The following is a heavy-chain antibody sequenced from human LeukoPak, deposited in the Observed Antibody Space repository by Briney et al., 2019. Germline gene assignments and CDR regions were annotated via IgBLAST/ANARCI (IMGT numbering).Heavy chain of an antibody. Sequence: ASVKVSCKASGYSFTGYYMHWVRQAPGKGLEWMGGFDPEDGETIYAQKFQGRVTMTEDTSTDTAYMELSSLRSEDTAVYYCATNNYDSSGYYYGGVAFDIWGQGTMVTVSS. CDR2: FDPEDGET. V-gene: IGHV1-24*01. D-gene: IGHD3-22*01. CDR1: GYSFTGYY. CDR3: ATNNYDSSGYYYGGVAFDI. J-gene: IGHJ3*02.